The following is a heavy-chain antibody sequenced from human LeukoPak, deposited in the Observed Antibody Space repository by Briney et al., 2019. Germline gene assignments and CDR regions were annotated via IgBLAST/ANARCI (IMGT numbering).Heavy chain of an antibody. V-gene: IGHV1-18*01. CDR2: ISAYNGNT. J-gene: IGHJ3*02. CDR3: ARDRYYDSSGYYYYAFDI. Sequence: ASVKVSCKASGYTFTSYGISWVRQAPGQGLEWMGWISAYNGNTNYAQKHQGRVTMTTDTSTSTAYIELRSLRSDDTAVYYCARDRYYDSSGYYYYAFDIWGQGTMVTVSS. D-gene: IGHD3-22*01. CDR1: GYTFTSYG.